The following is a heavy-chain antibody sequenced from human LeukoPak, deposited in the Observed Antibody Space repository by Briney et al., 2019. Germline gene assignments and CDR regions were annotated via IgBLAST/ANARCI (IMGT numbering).Heavy chain of an antibody. CDR1: GGSFSGYY. J-gene: IGHJ4*02. CDR2: INHSGST. Sequence: PSETLSPTCAVYGGSFSGYYWSWIRQPPGKGLEWIGEINHSGSTNYNPSLKSRVTISVDTSKNQFSLKLSSVTAADTAVYYCARGYSSSWYYFDYWGQGTLVTVSS. D-gene: IGHD6-13*01. CDR3: ARGYSSSWYYFDY. V-gene: IGHV4-34*01.